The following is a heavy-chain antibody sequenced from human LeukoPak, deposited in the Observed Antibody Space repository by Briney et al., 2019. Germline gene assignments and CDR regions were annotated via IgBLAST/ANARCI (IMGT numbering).Heavy chain of an antibody. CDR3: AREDYCTNGVCYYGDYYYYGMDV. CDR2: ISSSSSYI. D-gene: IGHD2-8*01. CDR1: GFTFSSYS. V-gene: IGHV3-21*01. Sequence: GGSLRLSCAASGFTFSSYSMNWVRQAPGKGLEWVSSISSSSSYIYYADSVKGRFTISRDNAKNSLYLQMNSLRAEDTAVYYRAREDYCTNGVCYYGDYYYYGMDVWGQGTTVTVSS. J-gene: IGHJ6*02.